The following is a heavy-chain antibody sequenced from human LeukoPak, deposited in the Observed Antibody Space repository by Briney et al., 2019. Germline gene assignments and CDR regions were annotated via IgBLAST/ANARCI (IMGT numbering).Heavy chain of an antibody. CDR2: KYYSGSA. V-gene: IGHV4-31*03. J-gene: IGHJ3*02. Sequence: SETLSLTCNVSGVSVSDGRYYWTWIRQHPGKGLEWIGYKYYSGSAKYNPSLKSRLTISIDTSKNQFSLQLSSVTAADTATYYCATPDCSGISCLDVFNMWGQGTRVTVSS. CDR3: ATPDCSGISCLDVFNM. D-gene: IGHD2-2*01. CDR1: GVSVSDGRYY.